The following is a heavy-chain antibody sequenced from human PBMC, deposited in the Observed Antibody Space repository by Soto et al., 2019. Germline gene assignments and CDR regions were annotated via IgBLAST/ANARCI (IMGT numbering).Heavy chain of an antibody. J-gene: IGHJ5*02. CDR2: IIPIFGTA. CDR1: GGTFSSYA. V-gene: IGHV1-69*13. Sequence: SVKVSCKASGGTFSSYAISWVRQAPGQGLEWMGGIIPIFGTANYAQKFQGRVTITADESTSTAYMELSSLRSEDTAVYYCARDTMNYYDSTSPRYNRFGPGGQGTLVTVSS. CDR3: ARDTMNYYDSTSPRYNRFGP. D-gene: IGHD3-22*01.